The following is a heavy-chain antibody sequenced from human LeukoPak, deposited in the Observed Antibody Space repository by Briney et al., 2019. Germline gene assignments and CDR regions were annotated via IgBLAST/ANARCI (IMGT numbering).Heavy chain of an antibody. CDR1: GGSFSGYY. CDR3: ARGWVFDY. D-gene: IGHD7-27*01. J-gene: IGHJ4*02. CDR2: INHSGST. V-gene: IGHV4-34*01. Sequence: SETLSLTCAVYGGSFSGYYWSWIRQPPGKGLEWIGEINHSGSTNYNPSLKSRVTISVDTSKNQFSLKLSSVTAADTAVYYCARGWVFDYWGQGSLVTVSS.